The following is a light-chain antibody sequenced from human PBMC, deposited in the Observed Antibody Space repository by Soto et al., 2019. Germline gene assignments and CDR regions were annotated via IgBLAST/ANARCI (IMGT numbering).Light chain of an antibody. CDR1: SSNIGVNT. J-gene: IGLJ7*01. Sequence: QSVVTQPPSASGTPGQGVTISCSGSSSNIGVNTVNWYQQLPGTAPKLLIYINDQRPSGVPARFSGSTSGTSASLAISGLQSDDEAHYYCATWDDSLNAAVFGGGTQLTVL. CDR3: ATWDDSLNAAV. V-gene: IGLV1-44*01. CDR2: IND.